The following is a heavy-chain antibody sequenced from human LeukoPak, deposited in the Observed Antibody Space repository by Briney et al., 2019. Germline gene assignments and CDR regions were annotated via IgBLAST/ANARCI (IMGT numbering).Heavy chain of an antibody. CDR3: ARGSHRYYSSGWYVAPDYYYYGMDV. D-gene: IGHD6-19*01. J-gene: IGHJ6*02. V-gene: IGHV1-69*13. CDR2: IIPIFGAA. Sequence: ASVKVSCKASGGTFSSYAISWVRQAPGQGLEWMGGIIPIFGAANYAQKFQGRVTITADESTSTAYMELSSLRSEDTAVYYCARGSHRYYSSGWYVAPDYYYYGMDVWGQGTTVTVSS. CDR1: GGTFSSYA.